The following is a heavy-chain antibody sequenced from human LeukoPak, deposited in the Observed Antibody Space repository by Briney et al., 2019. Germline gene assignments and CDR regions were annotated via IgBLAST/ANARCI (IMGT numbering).Heavy chain of an antibody. J-gene: IGHJ5*02. CDR1: GGSVSNYY. D-gene: IGHD3/OR15-3a*01. V-gene: IGHV4-4*07. CDR3: ARQEIGLRSFDP. Sequence: SETLSLTCTVSGGSVSNYYWSWVRQPAGKGLEWIGRIYGTGTTHYNPSLKSRVTISVDTSKNQFSLNLSSVTAADTAVYYCARQEIGLRSFDPWGQGTLVTVSS. CDR2: IYGTGTT.